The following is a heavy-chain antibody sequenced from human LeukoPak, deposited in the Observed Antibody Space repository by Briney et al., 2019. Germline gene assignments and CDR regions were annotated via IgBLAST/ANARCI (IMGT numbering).Heavy chain of an antibody. J-gene: IGHJ4*02. Sequence: GRSLRLSCAASGFTFSSYGMHWVRQAPGKGLEWVAAIWYDGSIQYYADSVKGRFTISRDNSKNTLYLQMDSLRAEDTAVYYCARAGYCNGGSCYGSDYWGQGTLVSVSS. CDR2: IWYDGSIQ. CDR3: ARAGYCNGGSCYGSDY. CDR1: GFTFSSYG. V-gene: IGHV3-33*01. D-gene: IGHD2-15*01.